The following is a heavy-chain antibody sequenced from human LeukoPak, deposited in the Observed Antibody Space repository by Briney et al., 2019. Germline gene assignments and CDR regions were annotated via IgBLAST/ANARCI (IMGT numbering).Heavy chain of an antibody. Sequence: PGGSLRLSCAASGFTFSSYAMSCVRQAPGKGLEWVSSIRGRGNYVYYADSVEGRFTISRDNSKNTLYLQMNSLRADDTAVYYCAKDGVYSGYDLSFEYWGQGALVTVSS. J-gene: IGHJ4*02. CDR3: AKDGVYSGYDLSFEY. V-gene: IGHV3-23*01. D-gene: IGHD5-12*01. CDR1: GFTFSSYA. CDR2: IRGRGNYV.